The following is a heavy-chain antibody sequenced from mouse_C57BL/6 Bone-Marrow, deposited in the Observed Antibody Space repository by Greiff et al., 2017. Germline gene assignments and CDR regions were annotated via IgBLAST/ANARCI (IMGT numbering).Heavy chain of an antibody. CDR2: IDPSDSYT. J-gene: IGHJ2*01. CDR3: ARDGVTNTYVDY. V-gene: IGHV1-50*01. D-gene: IGHD2-3*01. CDR1: GYTFTSYW. Sequence: QVQLQQPGAELVKPGASVKLSCKASGYTFTSYWMQWVKQRPGQGLEWIGEIDPSDSYTNYNQKFKGKATLTVDTSSSTAYMQLSSLTSEDSAVYYCARDGVTNTYVDYWGQGTTLTVSS.